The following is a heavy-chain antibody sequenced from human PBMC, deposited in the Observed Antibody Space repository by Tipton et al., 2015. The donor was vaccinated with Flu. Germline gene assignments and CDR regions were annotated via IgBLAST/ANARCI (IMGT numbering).Heavy chain of an antibody. CDR2: ISGSGGST. Sequence: SLRLSCAASGFTFSSYAMSWVRQAPGKGLEWVSAISGSGGSTYYADSVKGRFTISRDNAKNSLYLQMNSLRAEDTAVYYCASGDFWSGYYTDYWGQGTLVTVSS. CDR3: ASGDFWSGYYTDY. D-gene: IGHD3-3*01. CDR1: GFTFSSYA. V-gene: IGHV3-23*01. J-gene: IGHJ4*02.